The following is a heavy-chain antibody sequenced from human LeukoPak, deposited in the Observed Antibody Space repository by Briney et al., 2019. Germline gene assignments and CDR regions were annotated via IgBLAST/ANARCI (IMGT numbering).Heavy chain of an antibody. D-gene: IGHD2-21*01. J-gene: IGHJ4*02. CDR3: ARCVDRYSDY. CDR2: MFYSGTT. CDR1: GGSMSGYY. Sequence: PSETLSLTCTVAGGSMSGYYWSWIRQPPGKGLEWIGYMFYSGTTRYNPSLMSRVTLSADTSRNHFSLKLYSVTAADTAVYYCARCVDRYSDYWGQGTLVTVSS. V-gene: IGHV4-59*08.